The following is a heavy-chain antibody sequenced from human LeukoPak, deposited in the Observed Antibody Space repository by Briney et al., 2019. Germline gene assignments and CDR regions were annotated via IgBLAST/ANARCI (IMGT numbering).Heavy chain of an antibody. CDR2: MNPNSGNT. CDR3: ARVYTDYVWGSYRYYGMDV. D-gene: IGHD3-16*02. CDR1: GYTFTSYD. V-gene: IGHV1-8*01. Sequence: ASVKVSCKASGYTFTSYDINWVRQATGQGLEWMGWMNPNSGNTGYAQKFQGRVTMTRNTSISTAYMELSSLRSEGTAVYYCARVYTDYVWGSYRYYGMDVWGQGTTVTVSS. J-gene: IGHJ6*02.